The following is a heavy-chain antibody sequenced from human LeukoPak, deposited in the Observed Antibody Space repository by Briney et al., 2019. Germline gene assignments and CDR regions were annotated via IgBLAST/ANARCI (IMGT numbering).Heavy chain of an antibody. CDR3: ARGWEPGPSVVPAAMGYFDY. Sequence: ASVKVSCKASGGTISSYAISWVRQAPGQGLEWMGGIIPIFGTANYAQKFQGRVTITADESTSTAYMELSSLRSEDTAVYYCARGWEPGPSVVPAAMGYFDYWGQGTLVTVSS. V-gene: IGHV1-69*13. J-gene: IGHJ4*02. D-gene: IGHD2-2*01. CDR2: IIPIFGTA. CDR1: GGTISSYA.